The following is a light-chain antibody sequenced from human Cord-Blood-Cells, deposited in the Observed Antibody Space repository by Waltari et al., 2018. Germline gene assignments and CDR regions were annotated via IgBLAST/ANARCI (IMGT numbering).Light chain of an antibody. CDR2: DVS. J-gene: IGLJ3*02. CDR1: SSDVGGYNY. Sequence: QSALTQPASVSGSPGQSITISCTGTSSDVGGYNYVSWYQQHPGEAPKLMIYDVSKRPSGVSNRFSGSKSGNTASLTISGLQAEDEADYYCSSYTSSSTFEVFGGGTKLTV. CDR3: SSYTSSSTFEV. V-gene: IGLV2-14*01.